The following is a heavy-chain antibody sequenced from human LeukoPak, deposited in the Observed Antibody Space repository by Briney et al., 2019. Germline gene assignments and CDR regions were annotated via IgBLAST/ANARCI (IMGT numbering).Heavy chain of an antibody. CDR3: AKMGVVAARPGTFDY. Sequence: PGGSLRLSCAASGFTFSSYSMNWVRQAPGKGLEWVSSISSSSSYIYYADSVKGRFTISRDNAKNSLYLQMNSLRAEDTAVYYCAKMGVVAARPGTFDYWGQGTLVTVSS. V-gene: IGHV3-21*01. CDR2: ISSSSSYI. CDR1: GFTFSSYS. J-gene: IGHJ4*02. D-gene: IGHD6-6*01.